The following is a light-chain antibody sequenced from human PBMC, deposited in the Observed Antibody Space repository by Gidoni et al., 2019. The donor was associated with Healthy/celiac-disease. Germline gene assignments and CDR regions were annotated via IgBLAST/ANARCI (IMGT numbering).Light chain of an antibody. Sequence: QSVLTPPPSVSGAPGPRVTISYTGSSSNIGACYDVHWYQQLPGTAPKLLIDGNSNRPSGVPDRFSGSKAGTSASLAIAGLQAEDEADYYCQSYDSSLSVVFGGGTKLTVL. CDR2: GNS. CDR1: SSNIGACYD. V-gene: IGLV1-40*01. CDR3: QSYDSSLSVV. J-gene: IGLJ2*01.